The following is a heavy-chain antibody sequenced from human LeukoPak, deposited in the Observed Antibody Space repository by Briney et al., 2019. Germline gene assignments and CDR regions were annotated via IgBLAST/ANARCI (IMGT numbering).Heavy chain of an antibody. V-gene: IGHV3-15*01. Sequence: GGSLRLSCAASGFTFSNAWMSWVRQAPGKGLEWVGRIKSKTDGGTTDYAAPVKGRFTISRDDSKNTLYLQMNSLKTEDTAVYYCTRLGFGKDGMDVWGKGTTVTISS. CDR2: IKSKTDGGTT. J-gene: IGHJ6*04. D-gene: IGHD3-10*01. CDR1: GFTFSNAW. CDR3: TRLGFGKDGMDV.